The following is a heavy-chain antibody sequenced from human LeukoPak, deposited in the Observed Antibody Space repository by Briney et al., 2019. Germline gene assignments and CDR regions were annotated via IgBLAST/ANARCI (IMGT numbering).Heavy chain of an antibody. CDR1: GYTLTELS. Sequence: ASVKVSCKVSGYTLTELSMHWVRQAPGKGLEWMGGFDPEDAETIYAQKFQGRVTMTKDTSTDTAYMEMSSLRSEDTAVYYCATALEGYDSFDYWGQGTLVTVSS. J-gene: IGHJ4*02. CDR3: ATALEGYDSFDY. V-gene: IGHV1-24*01. CDR2: FDPEDAET. D-gene: IGHD5-12*01.